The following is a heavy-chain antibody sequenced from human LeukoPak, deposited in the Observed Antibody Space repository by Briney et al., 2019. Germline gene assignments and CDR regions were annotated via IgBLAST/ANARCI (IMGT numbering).Heavy chain of an antibody. CDR1: GFTFSSYA. CDR2: ISGSGGST. J-gene: IGHJ3*02. V-gene: IGHV3-23*01. D-gene: IGHD4-17*01. CDR3: AEDAYGFDAFDI. Sequence: GSLRLSCAASGFTFSSYAMSWVRQAPGKGLEWASAISGSGGSTYYADSVKGRFTISRDNSKNTLYLQMNSLRAEDTAVYYCAEDAYGFDAFDIWGQGTMVTVSS.